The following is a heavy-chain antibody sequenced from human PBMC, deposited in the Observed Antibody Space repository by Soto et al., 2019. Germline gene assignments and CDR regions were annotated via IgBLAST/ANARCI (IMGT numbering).Heavy chain of an antibody. CDR2: ISSSGGSR. Sequence: RLACAASGFRLNTFAMSCIRHAPDKGLEWVSHISSSGGSRDYADSVRGRFTISRDNSKHVLFLQMNSLRADDTATYCWAKDPPSRWTATCVDPWGKGTLVTVSS. CDR1: GFRLNTFA. J-gene: IGHJ5*02. V-gene: IGHV3-23*01. CDR3: AKDPPSRWTATCVDP. D-gene: IGHD1-1*01.